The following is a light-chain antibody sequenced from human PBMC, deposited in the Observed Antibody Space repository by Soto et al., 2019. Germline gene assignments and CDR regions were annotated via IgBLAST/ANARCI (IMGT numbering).Light chain of an antibody. CDR3: QQYNSFST. Sequence: DIQMTQSPSTLSASVGDRVTITCRASQSITSNWLAWYQQKPGRALKLLIYDASSLESGVPSRFSGSGSGTEFTLTISSLQPDDFATYYCQQYNSFSTFGQGTKLEI. V-gene: IGKV1-5*01. CDR1: QSITSNW. J-gene: IGKJ2*01. CDR2: DAS.